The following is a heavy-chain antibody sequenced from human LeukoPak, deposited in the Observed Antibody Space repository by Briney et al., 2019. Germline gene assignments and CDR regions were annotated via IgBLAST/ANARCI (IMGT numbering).Heavy chain of an antibody. V-gene: IGHV4-31*03. D-gene: IGHD3-10*01. CDR2: IYYSGST. CDR1: GGSISSGGYS. Sequence: SETLSLTCTVSGGSISSGGYSWSWIRQHPGKGLEWIGYIYYSGSTYYNPSLKSRVTISVDTSKNQFSLELSSVTAADTAVYYCARDSYGSGREDYWGQGTLVTVSS. J-gene: IGHJ4*02. CDR3: ARDSYGSGREDY.